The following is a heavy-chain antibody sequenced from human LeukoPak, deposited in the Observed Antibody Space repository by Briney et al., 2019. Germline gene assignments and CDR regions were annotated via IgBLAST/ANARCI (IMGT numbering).Heavy chain of an antibody. D-gene: IGHD6-19*01. V-gene: IGHV1-69*04. CDR1: GGTFSSYA. J-gene: IGHJ4*02. Sequence: SVKVSCKASGGTFSSYAISWVRQAPGQGLEWMGRIIPILGIANYAQKFQGRVTITADKSTSTAYMELSSLRSGDTAVYYCARGPVAGSVDYWGQGTLVTVSS. CDR3: ARGPVAGSVDY. CDR2: IIPILGIA.